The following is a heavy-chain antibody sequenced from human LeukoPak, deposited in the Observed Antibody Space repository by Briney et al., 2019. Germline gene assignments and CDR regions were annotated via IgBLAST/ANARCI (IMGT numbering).Heavy chain of an antibody. J-gene: IGHJ4*02. D-gene: IGHD3-10*01. CDR3: ARGVTMVRGVKGHFGY. Sequence: ASVKVSCKASGYTFTGYYMHWVRQAPGQGLEWMGWINPNSGGTNYAQKFQGRVTMTRDTSISTAYMELSRLRSDDTAVYYCARGVTMVRGVKGHFGYWGQGTLVTFSS. CDR1: GYTFTGYY. V-gene: IGHV1-2*02. CDR2: INPNSGGT.